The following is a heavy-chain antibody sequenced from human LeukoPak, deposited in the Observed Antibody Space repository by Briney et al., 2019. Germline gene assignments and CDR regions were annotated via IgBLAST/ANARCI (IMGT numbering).Heavy chain of an antibody. CDR2: ISWNSNNI. CDR1: GFTFDDYA. V-gene: IGHV3-9*01. J-gene: IGHJ6*02. CDR3: ARGNRDSSGFYYYYGMDV. D-gene: IGHD6-19*01. Sequence: GGSLRLSCAASGFTFDDYAMFWVRQAPGMGLEWVSGISWNSNNIGYAASVKGRLTISRDNAKNSLYLQMNSLRAEDTAFYYCARGNRDSSGFYYYYGMDVWGQGTTVTVSS.